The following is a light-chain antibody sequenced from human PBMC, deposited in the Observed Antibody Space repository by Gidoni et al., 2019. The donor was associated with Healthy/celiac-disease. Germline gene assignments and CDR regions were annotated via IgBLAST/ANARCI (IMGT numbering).Light chain of an antibody. J-gene: IGLJ2*01. CDR3: SSYTSSSTPHVV. CDR1: SSDVGGYNY. CDR2: EVS. Sequence: GQSITISCTGTSSDVGGYNYVSWYQQHPGKAPKLMIYEVSNRPSGVSNRFSGSKSGNTASLTISGLQAEDEADYYCSSYTSSSTPHVVVGGGTKLTVL. V-gene: IGLV2-14*01.